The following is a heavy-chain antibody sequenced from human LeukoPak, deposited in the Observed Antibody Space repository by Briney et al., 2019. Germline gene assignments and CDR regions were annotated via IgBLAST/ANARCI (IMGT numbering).Heavy chain of an antibody. CDR2: INPSGGST. V-gene: IGHV1-46*01. D-gene: IGHD3-10*01. J-gene: IGHJ4*02. CDR3: ARSDYYGSGSYHFDY. Sequence: ASVKVSCKASGYTFTSYYMHWVRQSPGQGLEWMGIINPSGGSTSYAQKFQGRVTMTRDTSTSTVYMELSSLRSEDTAVYYCARSDYYGSGSYHFDYWGQGTLVTVSS. CDR1: GYTFTSYY.